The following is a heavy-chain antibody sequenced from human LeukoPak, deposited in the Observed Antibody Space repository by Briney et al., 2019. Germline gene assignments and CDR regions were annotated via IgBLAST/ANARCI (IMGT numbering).Heavy chain of an antibody. D-gene: IGHD6-19*01. J-gene: IGHJ4*02. CDR1: GGSISSSSYY. CDR2: IYYSGST. V-gene: IGHV4-39*07. CDR3: ARVQGSGWFDY. Sequence: PSETLSLTCTVSGGSISSSSYYWGWIRQPPGKGLEWIGSIYYSGSTYYNPSLKSRVTISVDTSKNQFSLKLSSVTAADTAVYYCARVQGSGWFDYWGQGTLVTVSS.